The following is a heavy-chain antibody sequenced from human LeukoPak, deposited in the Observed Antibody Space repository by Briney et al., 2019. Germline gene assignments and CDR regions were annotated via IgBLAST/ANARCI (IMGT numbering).Heavy chain of an antibody. CDR2: INHSGST. J-gene: IGHJ4*02. D-gene: IGHD4-11*01. V-gene: IGHV4-34*01. CDR1: GGSFSGYY. CDR3: AGYYSNFDF. Sequence: SETLSLTCAVYGGSFSGYYWSWIRQPPGKGLEWIGEINHSGSTNYNPSLKSRVTISADTSKNQFSLRLSSVTAADTAVYYCAGYYSNFDFWGQGTLVTVSS.